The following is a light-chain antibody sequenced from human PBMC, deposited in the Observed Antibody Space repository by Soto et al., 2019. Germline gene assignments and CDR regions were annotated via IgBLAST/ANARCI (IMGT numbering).Light chain of an antibody. J-gene: IGKJ4*01. CDR2: GAF. CDR3: QQYKNWPPLT. CDR1: QSVTYN. V-gene: IGKV3-15*01. Sequence: EIVMTQSPATLSVSPGETATLSCRASQSVTYNLAWYQQKPVQGPRLLIYGAFTRATGITARFSGSGSGTEFTLTISSLQSEDFAVYYCQQYKNWPPLTFGGGTKVEIK.